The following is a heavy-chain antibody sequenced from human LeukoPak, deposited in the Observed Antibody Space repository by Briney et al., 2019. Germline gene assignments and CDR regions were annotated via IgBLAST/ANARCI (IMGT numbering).Heavy chain of an antibody. J-gene: IGHJ5*02. CDR1: GFTFSSYA. CDR3: ARDKGHYYDSSGYYLS. Sequence: GGSLRLSCAASGFTFSSYAMSWVRQAPGKGLEWVSYISSSGSTIYYADSVKGRFTISRDNAKNSLYLQMNSLRAEDTAVYYCARDKGHYYDSSGYYLSWGQGTLVTVSS. V-gene: IGHV3-48*04. CDR2: ISSSGSTI. D-gene: IGHD3-22*01.